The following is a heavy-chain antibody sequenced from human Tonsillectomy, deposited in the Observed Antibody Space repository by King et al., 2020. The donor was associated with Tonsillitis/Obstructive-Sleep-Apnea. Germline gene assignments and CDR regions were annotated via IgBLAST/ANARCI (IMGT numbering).Heavy chain of an antibody. J-gene: IGHJ4*02. CDR3: ARDRRYCSSTSCYDQFDY. Sequence: HVQLVESGGGVVQPGRSLRLSCAAAGFTFSSYGMHWVRQAPGKGREWGAVIWYVGSNKYYADCVKGRFTNSRDNSTNTLYLQMNSLRAEDTAVYYCARDRRYCSSTSCYDQFDYWGQGTLVTVSS. V-gene: IGHV3-33*01. CDR2: IWYVGSNK. CDR1: GFTFSSYG. D-gene: IGHD2-2*01.